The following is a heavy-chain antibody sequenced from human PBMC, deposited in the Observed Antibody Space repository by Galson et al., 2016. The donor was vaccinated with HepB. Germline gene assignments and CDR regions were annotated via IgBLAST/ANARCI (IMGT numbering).Heavy chain of an antibody. J-gene: IGHJ5*02. CDR2: IYWDDDK. CDR1: GFSLNTSGVG. D-gene: IGHD3-10*01. Sequence: PALVKPPQTLTLTCTLSGFSLNTSGVGVGWIRQPPGQALEWLALIYWDDDKRYSPSLKSRLTITKDTSKNEVVLTMTNMDPVDTATYFCAHRKPDYYVSDWVDPGGQGTLVTVSS. V-gene: IGHV2-5*02. CDR3: AHRKPDYYVSDWVDP.